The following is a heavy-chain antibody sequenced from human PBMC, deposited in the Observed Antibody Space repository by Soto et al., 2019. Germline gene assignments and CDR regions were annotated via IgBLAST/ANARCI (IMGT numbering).Heavy chain of an antibody. CDR3: AKHWRGWNDYYSHYIYSMEV. CDR1: GASIRGSSYY. Sequence: NPSETLSRTCSVSGASIRGSSYYWGWIRQPPGKGLEWIGAIFYSGSTYYSPSLKSRVFISVDTSNNQFSLRLSLVTAADTAVYYCAKHWRGWNDYYSHYIYSMEVWGKGTTVTVSS. D-gene: IGHD1-1*01. V-gene: IGHV4-39*01. J-gene: IGHJ6*03. CDR2: IFYSGST.